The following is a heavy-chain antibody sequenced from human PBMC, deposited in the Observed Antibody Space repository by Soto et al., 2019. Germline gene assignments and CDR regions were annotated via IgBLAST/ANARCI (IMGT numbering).Heavy chain of an antibody. CDR2: IYYSGST. CDR3: ARDRGCTNGVCYAFDY. Sequence: SETMSLTCTVAGGYISSYDWSWIRQQTGKGLEWIGYIYYSGSTNYSPSLKSRVTISVDTSKNQFSLKLSSVTAADTAVYYCARDRGCTNGVCYAFDYWGQGTLVTVSS. J-gene: IGHJ4*02. D-gene: IGHD2-8*01. CDR1: GGYISSYD. V-gene: IGHV4-59*01.